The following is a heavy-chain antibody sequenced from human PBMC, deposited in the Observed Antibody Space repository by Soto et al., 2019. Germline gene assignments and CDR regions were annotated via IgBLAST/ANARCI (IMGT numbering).Heavy chain of an antibody. D-gene: IGHD2-15*01. CDR2: INPNSGGT. J-gene: IGHJ6*02. Sequence: ASVKVSCKASGYTFTGYYMHWVRQAPEQGLEWMGWINPNSGGTNYAQKFQGWVTMTRDTSISTAYMELSRLRSDDTAVYYCARDSCSGGRCYSRYYYCMDVWGQSTTVTVSS. V-gene: IGHV1-2*04. CDR3: ARDSCSGGRCYSRYYYCMDV. CDR1: GYTFTGYY.